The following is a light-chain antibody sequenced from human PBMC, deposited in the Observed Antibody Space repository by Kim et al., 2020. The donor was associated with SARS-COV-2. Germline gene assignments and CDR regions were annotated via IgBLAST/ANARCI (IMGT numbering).Light chain of an antibody. CDR1: QTILDTSNTKDS. Sequence: DIVMTQSPDSLAVSLGERATIHCKSSQTILDTSNTKDSLAWYQQKPGQPPNLLIYWASTRESGVPERFSGSGSGTDFTLTISSLQAEDVAVYYCLQYNISPRTFGQGTKVEIK. CDR3: LQYNISPRT. V-gene: IGKV4-1*01. CDR2: WAS. J-gene: IGKJ1*01.